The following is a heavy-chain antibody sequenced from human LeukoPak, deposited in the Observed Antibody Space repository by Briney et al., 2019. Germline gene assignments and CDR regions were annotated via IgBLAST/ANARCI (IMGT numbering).Heavy chain of an antibody. D-gene: IGHD3-10*01. Sequence: GRPLRLSCAASGFTFSSYGMHWVRQAPGKGLEWVAVIWYDGSNKYYADSVKGRFTISRDNSKNTLYLQMNSLRAEDTAVYYCARDDSMVRGALYYFDYWGQGTLVTVSS. CDR1: GFTFSSYG. J-gene: IGHJ4*02. V-gene: IGHV3-33*01. CDR3: ARDDSMVRGALYYFDY. CDR2: IWYDGSNK.